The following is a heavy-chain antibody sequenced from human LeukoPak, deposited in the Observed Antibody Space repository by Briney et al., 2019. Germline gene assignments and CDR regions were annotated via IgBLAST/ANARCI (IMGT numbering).Heavy chain of an antibody. CDR2: IYPGDPDT. CDR3: ARRGYYDSFYDY. CDR1: GYTFTSYW. J-gene: IGHJ4*02. Sequence: GESLQISCKGSGYTFTSYWIAWVRQLPGKGLEWMGIIYPGDPDTSYSPSFQGQVTISTDKSISTAYLQWSSLKASDTAMYDCARRGYYDSFYDYWGQGTLVTVSS. V-gene: IGHV5-51*01. D-gene: IGHD3-22*01.